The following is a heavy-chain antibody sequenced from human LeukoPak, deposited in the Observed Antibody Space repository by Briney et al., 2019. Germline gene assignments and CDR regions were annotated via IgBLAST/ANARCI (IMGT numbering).Heavy chain of an antibody. CDR2: ISYGGGAK. CDR1: GFTFNHYG. D-gene: IGHD3-16*02. J-gene: IGHJ4*02. V-gene: IGHV3-30*03. CDR3: ARERVVWGSYRSYYYFDY. Sequence: GGSLRLSCATSGFTFNHYGMHWVRQAPGKGLEWVAAISYGGGAKVYADSVKGRFTISRDNSKNTLYLQMNSLRAEDTAVYYCARERVVWGSYRSYYYFDYWGQGTLVTVSS.